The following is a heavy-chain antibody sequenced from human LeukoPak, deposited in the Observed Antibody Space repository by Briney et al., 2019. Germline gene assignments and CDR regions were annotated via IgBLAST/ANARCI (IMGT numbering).Heavy chain of an antibody. Sequence: PSETLSLTCTVSGGSISSGSYYWSWIRQPAGKGLEWIGRIYTSGSTNYNPSLKSRVTISVDTSKNQFSLKLSSVTAADTAVYYCARFQWLGRKPIEHWGQGTLVTVSS. J-gene: IGHJ4*02. CDR2: IYTSGST. CDR3: ARFQWLGRKPIEH. CDR1: GGSISSGSYY. D-gene: IGHD6-19*01. V-gene: IGHV4-61*02.